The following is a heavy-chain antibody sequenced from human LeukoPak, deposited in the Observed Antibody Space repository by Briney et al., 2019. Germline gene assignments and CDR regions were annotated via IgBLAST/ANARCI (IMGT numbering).Heavy chain of an antibody. Sequence: GGSLRLSCAASGFTFSSYGMHWVRQAPGKGLEWVAVISYDGSNKYYADSVKGRFTISRDNAKSSLYLQMNSLRAEDTAVYYCAKQVGIDYWGQGTLVTAAS. J-gene: IGHJ4*02. D-gene: IGHD1-26*01. V-gene: IGHV3-30*18. CDR3: AKQVGIDY. CDR2: ISYDGSNK. CDR1: GFTFSSYG.